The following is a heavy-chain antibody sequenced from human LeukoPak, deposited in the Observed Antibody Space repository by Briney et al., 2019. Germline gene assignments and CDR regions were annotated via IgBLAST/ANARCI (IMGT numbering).Heavy chain of an antibody. CDR1: GGSISSGDHY. Sequence: SETLSLTCTVSGGSISSGDHYWSWIRQHPGKGLEWIGYMYYSGSTHYNSSLKSRVTISADTSKNQFSLKLSSVTAADTAVYYCARDDGGLTDAFDIWGQGTMVTVSS. J-gene: IGHJ3*02. V-gene: IGHV4-31*03. CDR3: ARDDGGLTDAFDI. D-gene: IGHD4-23*01. CDR2: MYYSGST.